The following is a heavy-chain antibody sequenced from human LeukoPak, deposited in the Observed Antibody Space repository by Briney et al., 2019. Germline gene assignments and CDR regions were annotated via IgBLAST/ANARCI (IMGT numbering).Heavy chain of an antibody. V-gene: IGHV1-2*06. J-gene: IGHJ4*02. D-gene: IGHD3-22*01. Sequence: ASVKVSCKASGYTFTEHYMHWLRQSPGQGVGWMGRIHPNSGDTKYAQKYQGRVTMTTDTSARTVYMELSSLRSDETAEYYCARENEVITMIVVANFDSWGQGTMVTVSS. CDR1: GYTFTEHY. CDR2: IHPNSGDT. CDR3: ARENEVITMIVVANFDS.